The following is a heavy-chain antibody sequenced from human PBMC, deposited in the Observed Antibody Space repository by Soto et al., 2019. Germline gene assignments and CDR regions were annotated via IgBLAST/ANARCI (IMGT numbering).Heavy chain of an antibody. Sequence: GASVKVSCKASGYTFTSYGISWVRQAPGQGLEWMGWISAYNGNTNYAQKLQGRVTMTTDTSTSTAYMELRSLRSDDTAVYYCARANLRGGYDYYYYGMDVWGQGTTVTVSS. CDR1: GYTFTSYG. D-gene: IGHD5-12*01. J-gene: IGHJ6*02. V-gene: IGHV1-18*04. CDR3: ARANLRGGYDYYYYGMDV. CDR2: ISAYNGNT.